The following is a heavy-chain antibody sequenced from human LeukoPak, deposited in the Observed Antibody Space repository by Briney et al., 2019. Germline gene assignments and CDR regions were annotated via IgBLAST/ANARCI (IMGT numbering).Heavy chain of an antibody. Sequence: GGSLRLSCAASGFTFSRNAIHWVRQGPGKGLEWVSYIAHHGSNKYYADSVKGRFTISRDNSKRTMYMQMNSLRDDDTAVYYCAKDGSWSCTDWGQGTLVTVSS. CDR3: AKDGSWSCTD. J-gene: IGHJ4*02. D-gene: IGHD2-8*02. V-gene: IGHV3-30*02. CDR1: GFTFSRNA. CDR2: IAHHGSNK.